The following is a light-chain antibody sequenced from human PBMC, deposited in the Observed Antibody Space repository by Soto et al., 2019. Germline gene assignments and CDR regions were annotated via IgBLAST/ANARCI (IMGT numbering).Light chain of an antibody. CDR1: QDINIY. V-gene: IGKV1-39*01. J-gene: IGKJ1*01. CDR2: AAS. Sequence: DIQMTQSPSSLSASVGDSVTITCRASQDINIYLAWFQQRPGKAPKLLIVAASRLQTGVPARFSGSGSGTDFTLTIKNLQPEDSATYYCQQSYSAPPWTCGKGTKGAIK. CDR3: QQSYSAPPWT.